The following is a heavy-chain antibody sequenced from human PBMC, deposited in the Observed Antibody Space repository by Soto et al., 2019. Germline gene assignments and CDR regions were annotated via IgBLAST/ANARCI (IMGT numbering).Heavy chain of an antibody. Sequence: SETLSLTCTVSGGSISSYYWSWSRQPPGQGLEWIGYIYYSGSTNYNPSLKRRITISVATYTNKFSLKLNSVTAAATAAYYCARDLARGACSGGSCYVFGYFDSWGQGTLVTVSS. CDR3: ARDLARGACSGGSCYVFGYFDS. CDR1: GGSISSYY. CDR2: IYYSGST. D-gene: IGHD2-15*01. J-gene: IGHJ4*02. V-gene: IGHV4-59*01.